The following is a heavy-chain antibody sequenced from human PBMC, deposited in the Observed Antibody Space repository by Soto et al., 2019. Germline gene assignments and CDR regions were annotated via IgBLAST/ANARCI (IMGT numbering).Heavy chain of an antibody. CDR2: ISYDGSNK. J-gene: IGHJ6*03. CDR1: GFTFSSYG. CDR3: AKEGWGGYYYYYMDV. Sequence: GGSLRLSCAASGFTFSSYGMHWVRQAPGKGLEWVAVISYDGSNKYYADSVKGRFTISRDNSKNTLYLQMNSLRAEDTAVYYCAKEGWGGYYYYYMDVWGKGTTVTVSS. D-gene: IGHD3-16*01. V-gene: IGHV3-30*18.